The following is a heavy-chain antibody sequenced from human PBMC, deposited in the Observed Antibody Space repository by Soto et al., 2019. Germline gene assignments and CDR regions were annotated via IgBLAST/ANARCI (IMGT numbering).Heavy chain of an antibody. D-gene: IGHD6-13*01. V-gene: IGHV1-2*04. CDR2: INPNSGGT. Sequence: EASVKVSCKASGYTFTGYYMHWVRQAPGQGLEWMGWINPNSGGTNYAQKFQGWITMTRDTSISTAYMELSRLRSDDTAVYYCARAERIAAAGNFDYWGQGTLVTVSS. CDR1: GYTFTGYY. J-gene: IGHJ4*02. CDR3: ARAERIAAAGNFDY.